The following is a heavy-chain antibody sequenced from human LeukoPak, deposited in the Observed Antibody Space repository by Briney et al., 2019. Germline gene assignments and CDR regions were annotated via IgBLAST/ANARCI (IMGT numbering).Heavy chain of an antibody. V-gene: IGHV3-7*01. CDR2: IKQDGSEK. CDR3: ARQLRYFDWLLSGWFDP. Sequence: PGGSLRLSCAASGFTFSSYWMSWVRQAPGKGLEWVANIKQDGSEKYYVDSVKGRFTISRDNAKNSLYLQMNGLRAEDTAVYYCARQLRYFDWLLSGWFDPWGQGTLVTVSS. D-gene: IGHD3-9*01. J-gene: IGHJ5*02. CDR1: GFTFSSYW.